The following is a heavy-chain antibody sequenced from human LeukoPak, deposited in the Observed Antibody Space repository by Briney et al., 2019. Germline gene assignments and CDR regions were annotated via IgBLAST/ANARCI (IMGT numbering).Heavy chain of an antibody. Sequence: ASVKVSCKASGYTFTSYDINWVRQATGQGLEWMGWMKPNSGNTGYAQKFQGRVTMTRNTTTSTAYMELSSLRSEDTAVYDCARGHSSGWYPDYYYGMDVWGQGTTVTVSS. CDR3: ARGHSSGWYPDYYYGMDV. J-gene: IGHJ6*02. V-gene: IGHV1-8*01. CDR1: GYTFTSYD. CDR2: MKPNSGNT. D-gene: IGHD6-19*01.